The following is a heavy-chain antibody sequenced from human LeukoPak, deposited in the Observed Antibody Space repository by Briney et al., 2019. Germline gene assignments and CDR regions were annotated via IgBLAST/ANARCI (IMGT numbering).Heavy chain of an antibody. J-gene: IGHJ4*02. V-gene: IGHV3-23*01. CDR1: GFTFTIYA. D-gene: IGHD1-1*01. CDR3: AKDSFTGYNYCKFDY. CDR2: IVASDGST. Sequence: GGSLRLSCAASGFTFTIYAMSWVRQAPGKGLEWVSGIVASDGSTSYADSVKGRFTISRDSSKNTLYLQMSSLRAEDTAVYYCAKDSFTGYNYCKFDYWGQGTLVTVS.